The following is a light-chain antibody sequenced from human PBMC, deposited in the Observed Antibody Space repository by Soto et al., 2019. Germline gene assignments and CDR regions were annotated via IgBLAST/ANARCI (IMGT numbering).Light chain of an antibody. CDR3: QQHINWPLT. V-gene: IGKV3-11*01. Sequence: EIVLTQSPARVSLSAGEGATLSCRASQTVSSSLAWYQQKPGQAPRLLIYEASNRATGIPARFSGSGSGADFTLTISSLEPEDFALYYCQQHINWPLTFGGGTKVDIK. CDR1: QTVSSS. CDR2: EAS. J-gene: IGKJ4*01.